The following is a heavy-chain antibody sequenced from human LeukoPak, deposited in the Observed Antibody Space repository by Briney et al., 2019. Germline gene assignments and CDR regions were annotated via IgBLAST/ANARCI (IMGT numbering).Heavy chain of an antibody. CDR3: ARGNRGYSYGLSYYYYMDV. Sequence: SVKVSCKASGGTFSRYVFNWVRQAPGQGLEWMGGVIPIFDRANYAQKFQGRVTITADESTSTAYMELSSLRSEDTAVYYCARGNRGYSYGLSYYYYMDVWGKGTTVTVSS. J-gene: IGHJ6*03. D-gene: IGHD5-18*01. CDR2: VIPIFDRA. CDR1: GGTFSRYV. V-gene: IGHV1-69*13.